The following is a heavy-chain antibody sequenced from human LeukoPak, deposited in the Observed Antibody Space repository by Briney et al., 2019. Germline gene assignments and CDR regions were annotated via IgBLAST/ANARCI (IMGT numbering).Heavy chain of an antibody. J-gene: IGHJ6*03. CDR3: ASLTDIVVVVAANGDYYYMDV. D-gene: IGHD2-15*01. CDR2: ISYDGITE. Sequence: PGGSLRLSCAASGFAFSSYAMHWVRQAPGKGLEWVAIISYDGITEDYSDSVKGRFSISRDNFKNTLFLQMNGLRDEDTAVYYCASLTDIVVVVAANGDYYYMDVWGKGTTVTVSS. CDR1: GFAFSSYA. V-gene: IGHV3-30*04.